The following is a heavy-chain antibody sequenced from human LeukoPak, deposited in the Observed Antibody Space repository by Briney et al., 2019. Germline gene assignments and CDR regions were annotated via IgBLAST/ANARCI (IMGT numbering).Heavy chain of an antibody. D-gene: IGHD5-24*01. V-gene: IGHV1/OR15-1*04. Sequence: ASVKVSCKASGYFFTDYYMHWVRQAPGQELEWMGWINPKTGGIIYAQKFQDRVTMTRDTSISTGYMELSSLRSDDTATYFCAGGRGGYNVIDYWGQGTLVTVSS. CDR1: GYFFTDYY. J-gene: IGHJ4*02. CDR2: INPKTGGI. CDR3: AGGRGGYNVIDY.